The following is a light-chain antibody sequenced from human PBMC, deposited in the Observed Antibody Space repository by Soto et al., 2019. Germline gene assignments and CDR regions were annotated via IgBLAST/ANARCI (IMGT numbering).Light chain of an antibody. CDR3: QHRAGWPPALT. Sequence: ETVLTQSPATLSLSPGERATLSCRASESVSNSLAWYQHKPGQAPRLLIYHASNRATGIPARFSGSGSGTDFTLTISSLEPEDFAVYFCQHRAGWPPALTFGGGTKVEIK. J-gene: IGKJ4*01. CDR1: ESVSNS. V-gene: IGKV3-11*01. CDR2: HAS.